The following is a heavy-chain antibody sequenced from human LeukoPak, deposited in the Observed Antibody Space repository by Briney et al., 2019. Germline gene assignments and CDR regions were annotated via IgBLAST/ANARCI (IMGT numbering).Heavy chain of an antibody. D-gene: IGHD4-17*01. CDR2: IKQDGGDK. V-gene: IGHV3-7*01. CDR1: GFTLSTYW. CDR3: AREGGVYGDYIDY. J-gene: IGHJ4*02. Sequence: PTGGSLRLSCADSGFTLSTYWMSWVRQAPGKGLEWVANIKQDGGDKHYVDSVKGRFTISRDNAKKSLYLQMNSLRAEDTAVYYCAREGGVYGDYIDYWGQGTLVTVSS.